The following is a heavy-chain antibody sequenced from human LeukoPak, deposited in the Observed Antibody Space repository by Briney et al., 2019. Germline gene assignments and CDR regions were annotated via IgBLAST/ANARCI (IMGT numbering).Heavy chain of an antibody. CDR1: GFTFSSHG. CDR2: IWYDGSNK. V-gene: IGHV3-33*01. D-gene: IGHD2-15*01. J-gene: IGHJ4*02. Sequence: GGSLRLSCAASGFTFSSHGMHWVRQAPGKGLEWVAVIWYDGSNKYYADSVKGRFTISRDNSKNTLYLQMNSLRAEDTAVYYCATTTHCSGGSCRSYYFDYWGQGTLVTVSS. CDR3: ATTTHCSGGSCRSYYFDY.